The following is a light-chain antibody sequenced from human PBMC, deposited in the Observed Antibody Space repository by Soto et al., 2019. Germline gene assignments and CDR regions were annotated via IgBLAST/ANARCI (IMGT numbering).Light chain of an antibody. V-gene: IGKV1-5*01. CDR1: QSISSW. CDR2: AAS. Sequence: DIQMTQSPSTLSASVGDKVTITCRASQSISSWLAWYQQKPGKAPKLLIYAASNFQSGVPSRFSGSGSGTHFTLTISSLQPEDFATYYCQQLHGYPITFGQGTRLEI. CDR3: QQLHGYPIT. J-gene: IGKJ5*01.